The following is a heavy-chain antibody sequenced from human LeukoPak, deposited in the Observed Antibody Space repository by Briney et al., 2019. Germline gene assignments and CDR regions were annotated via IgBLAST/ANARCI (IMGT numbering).Heavy chain of an antibody. Sequence: ASVKVSCKASGYTFTSYGINWVRQAPGQGLEWMGWISAYNGNTNYAQKLQGRVTMTTDTSTSTAYMELRSLRSDDTAVYYCAKATTYYYDSRADYWGQGTLVTVSS. CDR1: GYTFTSYG. D-gene: IGHD3-22*01. CDR2: ISAYNGNT. V-gene: IGHV1-18*01. J-gene: IGHJ4*02. CDR3: AKATTYYYDSRADY.